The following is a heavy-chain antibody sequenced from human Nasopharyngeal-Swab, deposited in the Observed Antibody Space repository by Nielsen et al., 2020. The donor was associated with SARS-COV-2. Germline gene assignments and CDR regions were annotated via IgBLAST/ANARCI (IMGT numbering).Heavy chain of an antibody. J-gene: IGHJ5*02. Sequence: ASVKVSCKASGYTFTSNGMSWLRQAPGQGLEWMGWINTNTGNPTYAQGFTGRFVFSLDTSVSTAYLQISSLKAEDTAVYYCARESGDYVVWFDPWGQGTLVTVSS. D-gene: IGHD4-17*01. V-gene: IGHV7-4-1*02. CDR2: INTNTGNP. CDR1: GYTFTSNG. CDR3: ARESGDYVVWFDP.